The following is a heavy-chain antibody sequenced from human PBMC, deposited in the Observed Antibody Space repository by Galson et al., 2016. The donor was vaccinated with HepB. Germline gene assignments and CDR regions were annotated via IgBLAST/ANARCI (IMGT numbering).Heavy chain of an antibody. CDR2: IYIGGIT. CDR3: ARLIASPWNDYYYYGMDV. Sequence: SLRLSCAVSGFTVSSNYMSWVRQAPGKGLEWVSAIYIGGITYYADSVKGRFTISRDNSKNTLYLQMNSLRAEDTAVYYCARLIASPWNDYYYYGMDVWGKGTTVTVSS. V-gene: IGHV3-66*02. D-gene: IGHD3-16*01. CDR1: GFTVSSNY. J-gene: IGHJ6*04.